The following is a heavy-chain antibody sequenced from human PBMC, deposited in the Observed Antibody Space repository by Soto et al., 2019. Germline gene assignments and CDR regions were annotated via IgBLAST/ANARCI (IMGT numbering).Heavy chain of an antibody. J-gene: IGHJ4*02. V-gene: IGHV4-31*03. CDR3: ARGVGVGELN. CDR2: IYYSGST. Sequence: PSETLSLTCTVSGGSISSGGYYWSWIRQHPGEGLEWIGYIYYSGSTYYNPSLKSRVTISVDTSKNQFSLKLSSVTAADTAVYYCARGVGVGELNWGQGTLVTVSS. CDR1: GGSISSGGYY. D-gene: IGHD3-10*01.